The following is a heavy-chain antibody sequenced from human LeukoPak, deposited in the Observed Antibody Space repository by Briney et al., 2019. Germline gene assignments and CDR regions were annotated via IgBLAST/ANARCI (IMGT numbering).Heavy chain of an antibody. CDR1: GFTLSTSA. J-gene: IGHJ4*02. CDR3: AKGSF. CDR2: ISESGGST. Sequence: PGGSLRLSCVVSGFTLSTSAMSWVRQAPGKGLEWVSGISESGGSTYYADSVKGRFTSSRDNSKNTLYLQMNNLRAEDTAAYYCAKGSFWGQGTLVTVSS. D-gene: IGHD3-10*01. V-gene: IGHV3-23*01.